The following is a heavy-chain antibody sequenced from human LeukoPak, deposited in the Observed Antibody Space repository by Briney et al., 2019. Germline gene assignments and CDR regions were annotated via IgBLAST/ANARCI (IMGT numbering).Heavy chain of an antibody. CDR3: AIWTSGNY. Sequence: GGSLRLSCAASGFTFNRSWMNWVRQAPRKGLEWVANMDPSGSQKRYVDSVKGRFIISKDNPGASLYLDMYSLRAEDTAIYYCAIWTSGNYWGQGTLVTVSS. CDR1: GFTFNRSW. CDR2: MDPSGSQK. V-gene: IGHV3-7*01. J-gene: IGHJ4*02. D-gene: IGHD1-1*01.